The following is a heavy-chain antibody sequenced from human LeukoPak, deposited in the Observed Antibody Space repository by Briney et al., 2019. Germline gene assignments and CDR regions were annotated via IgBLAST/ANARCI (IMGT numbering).Heavy chain of an antibody. J-gene: IGHJ4*02. V-gene: IGHV1-46*01. Sequence: GASVKVSCKASGYTFTSYYMHWVRQAPGQGLEWMGIINPSGGSTSYAQKFQGRVTMTRDTSTSTVYMELSSLRSEDTAVYYCARGGFSSGLNNGFFYRFDYWGQGTLVTVSS. D-gene: IGHD6-19*01. CDR1: GYTFTSYY. CDR2: INPSGGST. CDR3: ARGGFSSGLNNGFFYRFDY.